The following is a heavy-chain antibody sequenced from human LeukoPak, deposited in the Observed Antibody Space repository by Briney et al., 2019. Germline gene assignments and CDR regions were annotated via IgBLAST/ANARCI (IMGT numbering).Heavy chain of an antibody. V-gene: IGHV1-8*01. CDR1: GYTFTIYD. J-gene: IGHJ6*02. D-gene: IGHD3-3*01. CDR3: ARGAIFGVTPRGYGMDV. CDR2: MNPNNGGT. Sequence: ASVKVSCKASGYTFTIYDINWVRQAPGQGLEWVGWMNPNNGGTVYAQKFQGRVTMTRDTSTGTLYMELNSLRSEDTAVYYCARGAIFGVTPRGYGMDVWGQGTTVTVSS.